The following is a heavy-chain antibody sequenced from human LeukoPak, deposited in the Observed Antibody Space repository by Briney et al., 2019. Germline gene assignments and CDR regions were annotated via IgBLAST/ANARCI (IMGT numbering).Heavy chain of an antibody. CDR2: ISYDGNFR. CDR1: GFIFSTFA. V-gene: IGHV3-30*04. D-gene: IGHD4-17*01. CDR3: ARGYGFDY. Sequence: GGSLRLSCAASGFIFSTFAMHWVRQVPGKGLEWVALISYDGNFRNYAESVKGRFTISRDNSKNTVHLQMNSLGAEDTAVYYCARGYGFDYWGQGTLVTVSS. J-gene: IGHJ4*02.